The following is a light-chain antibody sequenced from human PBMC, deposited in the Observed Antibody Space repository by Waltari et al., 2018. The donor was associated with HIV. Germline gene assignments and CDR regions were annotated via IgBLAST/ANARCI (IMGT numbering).Light chain of an antibody. Sequence: EIVLTQSPATLSLSPGERATLSCRASQSVSTYLAWYQQKSGQSPRLIIYDASIRATGIPARFSGSGSGTDFTLTISSLEPEDFAVYYCQQRSNWPPAPTFGGGTKVEIK. CDR3: QQRSNWPPAPT. CDR2: DAS. CDR1: QSVSTY. J-gene: IGKJ4*01. V-gene: IGKV3-11*01.